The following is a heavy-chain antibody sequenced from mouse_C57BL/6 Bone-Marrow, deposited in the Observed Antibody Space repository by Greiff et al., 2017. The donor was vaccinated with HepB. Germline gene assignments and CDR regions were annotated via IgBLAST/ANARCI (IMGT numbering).Heavy chain of an antibody. J-gene: IGHJ3*01. CDR2: IDPSDSYT. CDR3: ARSYDYDEGCAY. CDR1: GYTFTSYW. D-gene: IGHD2-4*01. V-gene: IGHV1-69*01. Sequence: QVQLQQPGAELVMPGASVKLSCKASGYTFTSYWMHWVKQRPGQGLEWIGEIDPSDSYTNYNQKFKGKSTLTVDKSSSTAYMQLSSLTSEDSAVYYCARSYDYDEGCAYWGQGTLVTVSA.